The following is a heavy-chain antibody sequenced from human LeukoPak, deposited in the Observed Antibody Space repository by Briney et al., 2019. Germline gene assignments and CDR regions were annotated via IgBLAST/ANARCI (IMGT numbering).Heavy chain of an antibody. CDR1: GGSISSSSYY. J-gene: IGHJ5*02. Sequence: SETLSLTCTVSGGSISSSSYYWGWIRQPPGKGLEWIGSIYYSGSTYYNPSLKSRVTISVDTSKNQFSLKLSSVTAADTAVYYCARGPPPMVRDYNWFDPWGQGTLVIVSS. D-gene: IGHD3-10*01. CDR3: ARGPPPMVRDYNWFDP. V-gene: IGHV4-39*01. CDR2: IYYSGST.